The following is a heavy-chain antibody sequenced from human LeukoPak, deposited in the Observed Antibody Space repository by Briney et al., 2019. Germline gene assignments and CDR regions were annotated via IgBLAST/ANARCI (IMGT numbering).Heavy chain of an antibody. Sequence: SETLSLTCAVYGGSFSGYYWSWIRQPPGKGLEWIGEINHSGSTNYNPSLKSRVTISVDTSKNQFSLKLSSVTAADTAVYYCARGTVTNAVPFDYWGQGTLVTVSS. D-gene: IGHD4-17*01. CDR3: ARGTVTNAVPFDY. CDR2: INHSGST. CDR1: GGSFSGYY. V-gene: IGHV4-34*01. J-gene: IGHJ4*02.